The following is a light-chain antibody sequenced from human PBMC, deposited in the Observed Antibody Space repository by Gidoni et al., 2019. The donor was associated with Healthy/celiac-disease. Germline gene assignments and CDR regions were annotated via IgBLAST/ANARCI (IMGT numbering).Light chain of an antibody. V-gene: IGKV1-39*01. Sequence: DIQMTQSPYSLSASVGDRVTITCRASQSISRFLNWYQQQPGRAPKLLIYAASSLQSGVPSRFTGSGSGTDFTLTISSLQPEDFATYYCQQSYNTPYTFXQXTKLXIK. CDR3: QQSYNTPYT. CDR1: QSISRF. CDR2: AAS. J-gene: IGKJ2*01.